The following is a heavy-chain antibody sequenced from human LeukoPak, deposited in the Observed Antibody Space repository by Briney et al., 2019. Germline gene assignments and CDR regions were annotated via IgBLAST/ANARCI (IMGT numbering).Heavy chain of an antibody. V-gene: IGHV3-66*04. CDR2: IYSGGSS. D-gene: IGHD2-2*01. CDR1: GFIVSSYY. CDR3: ARLVPAAHYGMDV. Sequence: GGSLRLSCVASGFIVSSYYMSWVRQPPGKGLEWVSTIYSGGSSYYADSVKGRFTISGDNSKNTLYLQMNSLRAEDTAVYYCARLVPAAHYGMDVWGQGTTVTVSS. J-gene: IGHJ6*02.